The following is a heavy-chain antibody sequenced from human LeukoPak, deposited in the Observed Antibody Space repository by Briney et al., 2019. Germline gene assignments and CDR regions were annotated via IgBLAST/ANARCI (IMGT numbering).Heavy chain of an antibody. D-gene: IGHD2-21*01. CDR1: GGSIFSYY. CDR3: ARHLNNCGDDCYIFDY. J-gene: IGHJ4*02. CDR2: IYYSGST. V-gene: IGHV4-59*08. Sequence: PSETLSLTCTVSGGSIFSYYWSWIRQPPGKGLEWMGYIYYSGSTNYNPSLKSRVTISVDTSKKQFSLRVSSVTAADTAVYYCARHLNNCGDDCYIFDYWGQGTLVTVSS.